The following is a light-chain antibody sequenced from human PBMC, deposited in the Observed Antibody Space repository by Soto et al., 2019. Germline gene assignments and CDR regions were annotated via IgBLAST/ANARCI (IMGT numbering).Light chain of an antibody. V-gene: IGLV2-14*01. CDR3: SSYTSSSTLDV. CDR1: SSDVGGYNY. J-gene: IGLJ1*01. Sequence: SVLTQPASVYGSPGQSITLSRNGTSSDVGGYNYVSWYQQHPGKAPKLMIYDVSNRPSGVSNRFSGSKSGNTASLTISGLQAEDEADYYCSSYTSSSTLDVFGTGTKVTVL. CDR2: DVS.